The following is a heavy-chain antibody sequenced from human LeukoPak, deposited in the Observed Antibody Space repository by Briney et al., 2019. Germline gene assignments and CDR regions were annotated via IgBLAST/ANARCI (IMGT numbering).Heavy chain of an antibody. V-gene: IGHV4-59*06. CDR1: GVSIFSYY. D-gene: IGHD4-17*01. CDR3: ARDAAVTTRSAFDI. J-gene: IGHJ3*02. Sequence: MSSETLSLTCTVSGVSIFSYYWSWIRQHPGKGLEWIGYIYYSGSTYYNPSLKSRVTISVDTSKNQFSLKLSSVTAADTAVYYCARDAAVTTRSAFDIWGQGTMVTVSS. CDR2: IYYSGST.